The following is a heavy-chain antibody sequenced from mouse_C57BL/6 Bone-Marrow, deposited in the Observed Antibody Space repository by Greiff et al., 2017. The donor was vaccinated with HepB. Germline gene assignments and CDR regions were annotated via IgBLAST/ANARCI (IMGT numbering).Heavy chain of an antibody. J-gene: IGHJ4*01. D-gene: IGHD2-5*01. CDR3: ARHLYYSNYVNAMDY. V-gene: IGHV5-17*01. CDR2: ISSGSSTI. CDR1: GFTFSDYG. Sequence: DVHLVESGGGLVKPGGSLKLSCAASGFTFSDYGMHWVRQAPEKGLEWVAYISSGSSTIYYADTVKGRFTISRDNAKNTLFLQMTSLRSEDTAMYYCARHLYYSNYVNAMDYWGQGTSVTVSS.